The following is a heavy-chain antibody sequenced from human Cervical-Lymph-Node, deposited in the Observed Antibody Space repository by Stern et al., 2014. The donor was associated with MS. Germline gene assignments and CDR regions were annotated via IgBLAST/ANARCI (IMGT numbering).Heavy chain of an antibody. Sequence: QVQLVESGAEVKKPGASVKVSCKASGYTFTSLGISWVRQAPGQGLEWMGWISAYNGNTSYAQTFKGRVTLTIDTSTSTAYMELRSLTSYDTAAYYCASGSLEGFDPWGQGTLVTVSS. V-gene: IGHV1-18*01. J-gene: IGHJ5*02. CDR2: ISAYNGNT. D-gene: IGHD5-24*01. CDR1: GYTFTSLG. CDR3: ASGSLEGFDP.